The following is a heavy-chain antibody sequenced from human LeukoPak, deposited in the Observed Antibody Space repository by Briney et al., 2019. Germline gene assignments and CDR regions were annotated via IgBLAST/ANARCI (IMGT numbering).Heavy chain of an antibody. CDR3: ARDKETYCSGGSCYSDGFDY. CDR2: ISAYNGNT. J-gene: IGHJ4*02. CDR1: GYTFTSYG. D-gene: IGHD2-15*01. Sequence: ASVKVSCKASGYTFTSYGISWVRQAPGQGLEWIGWISAYNGNTNYAQKLQGRVTMTTDTSTSTAYMELRSLRSDDTAVYYCARDKETYCSGGSCYSDGFDYWGQGTLVTVSS. V-gene: IGHV1-18*01.